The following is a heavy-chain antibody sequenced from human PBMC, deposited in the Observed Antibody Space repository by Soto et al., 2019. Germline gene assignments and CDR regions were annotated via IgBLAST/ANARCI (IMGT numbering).Heavy chain of an antibody. J-gene: IGHJ6*02. D-gene: IGHD2-21*01. Sequence: GGSLRLSCAASEFSFSNYAIHWVRQAPGKGLEWVSSISYDGNYKYYTHSVQGRFTISRDNAKNLLYLQMNSLRDEDTAVYYCARDLLGYHYGMDVWGQGTTVTVSS. CDR2: ISYDGNYK. V-gene: IGHV3-30-3*01. CDR3: ARDLLGYHYGMDV. CDR1: EFSFSNYA.